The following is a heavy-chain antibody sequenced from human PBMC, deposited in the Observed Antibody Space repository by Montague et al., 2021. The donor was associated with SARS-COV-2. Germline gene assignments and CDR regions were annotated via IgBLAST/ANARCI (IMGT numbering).Heavy chain of an antibody. CDR3: ARDLRWRYGYGMDV. Sequence: CAISGDSVSSDSAAWNWVRQSPSRGLEWLGRTYYRSNWYNDYAVXVKSRITIKSDTSKNQISLQLNSVTPEDTAVHYCARDLRWRYGYGMDVWGQGTTVTVSS. D-gene: IGHD3-16*01. J-gene: IGHJ6*02. CDR1: GDSVSSDSAA. CDR2: TYYRSNWYN. V-gene: IGHV6-1*01.